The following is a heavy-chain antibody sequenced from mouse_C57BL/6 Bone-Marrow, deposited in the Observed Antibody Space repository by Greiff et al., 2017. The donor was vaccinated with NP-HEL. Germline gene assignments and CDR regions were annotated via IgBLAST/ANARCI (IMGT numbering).Heavy chain of an antibody. Sequence: VQLQQSGAELVRPGTSVKMSCKASGYTFTNYWIGWAKQRPGHGLEWIGDIYPGGGYTNYNEKFKGKATLTADKSSSTAYMQFSSLTSEDSAIYYCARSGYYGSSYKYFDVWGTGTTVTVSS. CDR3: ARSGYYGSSYKYFDV. CDR1: GYTFTNYW. J-gene: IGHJ1*03. CDR2: IYPGGGYT. D-gene: IGHD1-1*01. V-gene: IGHV1-63*01.